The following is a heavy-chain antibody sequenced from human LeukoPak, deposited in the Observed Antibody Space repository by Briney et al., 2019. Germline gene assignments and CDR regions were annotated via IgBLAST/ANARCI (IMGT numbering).Heavy chain of an antibody. V-gene: IGHV4-4*09. J-gene: IGHJ5*02. CDR1: GGSISTYS. Sequence: SETLSLTCTVSGGSISTYSWNWIRQPPGKGLEWIGRIYTSGTTNYNPSLGSRVTISVDTSIHQLSLKLRSVAAADTAVYYCARRDQGARSIGSANWLDPWGQGILVTVSS. CDR2: IYTSGTT. CDR3: ARRDQGARSIGSANWLDP. D-gene: IGHD3-10*01.